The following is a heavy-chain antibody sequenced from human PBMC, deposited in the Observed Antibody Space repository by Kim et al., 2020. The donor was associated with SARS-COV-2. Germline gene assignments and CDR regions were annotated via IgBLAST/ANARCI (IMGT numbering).Heavy chain of an antibody. J-gene: IGHJ4*02. D-gene: IGHD3-9*01. V-gene: IGHV4-39*01. CDR3: ARHDRYFDWFLQLGRPTAFDY. CDR2: IYCSGST. Sequence: SETLSLTCTVSGGSISSSSYYWGWIRQPPGKGLEWIGSIYCSGSTYYNPSLKSRVTISVDTSKNQFSLKLSSVTAADTAVYYCARHDRYFDWFLQLGRPTAFDYWGQGTLVTVSS. CDR1: GGSISSSSYY.